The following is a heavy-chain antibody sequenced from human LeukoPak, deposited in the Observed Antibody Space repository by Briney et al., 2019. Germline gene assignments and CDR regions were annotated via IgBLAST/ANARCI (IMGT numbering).Heavy chain of an antibody. D-gene: IGHD3-16*01. CDR3: ARPRPGWSSVMPYFDY. CDR1: GFTFSSYS. Sequence: GGSLRLSCGASGFTFSSYSMTWVRQAPGKGLEWVSSISGSSTYIYYADSVKGRFTISRDNAKNSLFLQMNSLRAEDTAVYYCARPRPGWSSVMPYFDYWGQGTLVTVSS. CDR2: ISGSSTYI. V-gene: IGHV3-21*01. J-gene: IGHJ4*02.